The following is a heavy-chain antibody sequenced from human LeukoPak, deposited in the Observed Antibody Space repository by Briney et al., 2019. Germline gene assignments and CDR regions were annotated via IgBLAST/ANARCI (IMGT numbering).Heavy chain of an antibody. D-gene: IGHD6-19*01. CDR2: ISAYNGNT. V-gene: IGHV1-18*01. CDR1: GYTFTSYG. Sequence: ASVKVSCKASGYTFTSYGISWVRQAPGQRLEWMGWISAYNGNTNYAQKLQGRVTMTTDTSTSTAYMELRSLRSDDTAVYYCARDRQQWLFRAFDIWGQGTMVTVSS. CDR3: ARDRQQWLFRAFDI. J-gene: IGHJ3*02.